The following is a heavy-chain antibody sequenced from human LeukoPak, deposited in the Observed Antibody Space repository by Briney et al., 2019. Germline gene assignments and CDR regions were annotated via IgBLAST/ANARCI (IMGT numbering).Heavy chain of an antibody. J-gene: IGHJ5*02. D-gene: IGHD3-22*01. CDR3: ARDLFDSSGSYYT. CDR2: ISGSSSTI. CDR1: GFTFSSYG. Sequence: PGRSLRLSCAASGFTFSSYGMHWVRQAPGQGLEWVSYISGSSSTIYYADSVKGRFTISRDNAKNSLYLQMNSLRAEDTAMYYCARDLFDSSGSYYTWGQGTLVTVSS. V-gene: IGHV3-48*04.